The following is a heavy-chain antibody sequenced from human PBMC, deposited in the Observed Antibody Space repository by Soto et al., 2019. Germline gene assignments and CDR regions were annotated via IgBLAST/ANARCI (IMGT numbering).Heavy chain of an antibody. V-gene: IGHV1-3*01. D-gene: IGHD2-8*01. CDR1: GYTFTSYA. Sequence: ASVKVSCKASGYTFTSYAMHWVRQAPGQRLEWMGWINAGNGNTKYSQKFQGRVTITRDTSASTAYMELSSLRSEDTAVYYCAFGYCTNGVCYTGFDYWGQGTLVTVSS. CDR2: INAGNGNT. J-gene: IGHJ4*02. CDR3: AFGYCTNGVCYTGFDY.